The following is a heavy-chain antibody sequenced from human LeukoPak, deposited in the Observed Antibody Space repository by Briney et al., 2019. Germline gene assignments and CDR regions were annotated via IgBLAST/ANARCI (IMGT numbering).Heavy chain of an antibody. J-gene: IGHJ4*02. V-gene: IGHV3-21*01. CDR3: ARGRVYDSATLRDFDD. CDR1: GFTFSSYS. CDR2: ISSSSSYI. D-gene: IGHD5/OR15-5a*01. Sequence: GGSLRLSCAASGFTFSSYSMNWVRQAPGEGLECVSSISSSSSYIYYADSVKGRFTISRDNAQNSLYLQMNSLRAQDTAIYYCARGRVYDSATLRDFDDWGQGSLVTVSS.